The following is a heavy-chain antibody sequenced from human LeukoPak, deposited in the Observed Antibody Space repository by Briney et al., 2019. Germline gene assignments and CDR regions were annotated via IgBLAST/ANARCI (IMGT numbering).Heavy chain of an antibody. CDR3: VRTQGIAVALQDP. Sequence: ASVKVSCKASGGTFSSYAISWVRQAPGQGLEWMGWISAYNGNTNYAQKLQGRVTMTTDTSTSTAYMELRSLRSDDTAVYYCVRTQGIAVALQDPWGQGTLVTVSS. J-gene: IGHJ5*02. CDR2: ISAYNGNT. V-gene: IGHV1-18*01. D-gene: IGHD6-19*01. CDR1: GGTFSSYA.